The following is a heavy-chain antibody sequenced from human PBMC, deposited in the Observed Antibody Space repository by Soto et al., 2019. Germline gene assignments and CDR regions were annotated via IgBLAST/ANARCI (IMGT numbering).Heavy chain of an antibody. CDR1: GFTFDDYA. CDR3: AKDIGEAAAGLDY. Sequence: EVQLVESGGGLVQPGRSLRLSCAASGFTFDDYAMHWVRQAPGKGLEWVSGISWNSGSIGYADSVQGRFTISRDKAKNSLYLQMNSLRAEDTALYYCAKDIGEAAAGLDYWGQGTLVTVSS. D-gene: IGHD6-13*01. CDR2: ISWNSGSI. J-gene: IGHJ4*02. V-gene: IGHV3-9*01.